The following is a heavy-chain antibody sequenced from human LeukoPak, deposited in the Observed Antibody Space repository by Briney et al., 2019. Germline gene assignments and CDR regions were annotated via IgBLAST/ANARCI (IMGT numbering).Heavy chain of an antibody. CDR2: ISSSSSYI. CDR1: GFTFSSYS. V-gene: IGHV3-21*01. J-gene: IGHJ4*02. CDR3: ARGGGYSSSWPHFDY. Sequence: GGSLRLSCAASGFTFSSYSMNWVRQAQGKGLEWVSSISSSSSYIYYADSVKGRFTISRDNAKNSLYLQMNSLRAEDTAVYYCARGGGYSSSWPHFDYWGQGTLVTVSS. D-gene: IGHD6-13*01.